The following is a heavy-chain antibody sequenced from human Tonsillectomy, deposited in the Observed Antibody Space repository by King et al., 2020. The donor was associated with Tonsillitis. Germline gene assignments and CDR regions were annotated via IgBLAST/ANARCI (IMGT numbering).Heavy chain of an antibody. V-gene: IGHV3-30*18. CDR3: AKGKYYYYMDV. CDR2: ISYDGSNK. CDR1: GFTFSSYG. J-gene: IGHJ6*03. Sequence: VQLVESGGGVVQPGRSLRLSCAASGFTFSSYGMHWVRQAPGKGLEGVAVISYDGSNKDYADSVKGRFTISRDNSKNTLYLQMNSLRAEDTAVYYCAKGKYYYYMDVWGKGTTVTVSS.